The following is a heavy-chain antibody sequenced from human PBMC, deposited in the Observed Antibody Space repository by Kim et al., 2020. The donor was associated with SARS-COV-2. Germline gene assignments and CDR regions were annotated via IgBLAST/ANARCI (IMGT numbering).Heavy chain of an antibody. CDR2: IIPIFGTA. V-gene: IGHV1-69*13. Sequence: SVKVSCKASGGTFSSYAISWVRQAPGQGLEWMGGIIPIFGTANYAQKFQGRVTITADESTSTAYMELSSLRSEDTAVYYCARDTPYSGYDFWYFDLWGRGTLVTVSS. D-gene: IGHD5-12*01. CDR1: GGTFSSYA. CDR3: ARDTPYSGYDFWYFDL. J-gene: IGHJ2*01.